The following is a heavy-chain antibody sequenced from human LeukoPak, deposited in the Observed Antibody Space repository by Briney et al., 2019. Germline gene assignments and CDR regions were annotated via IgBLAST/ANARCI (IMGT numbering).Heavy chain of an antibody. CDR1: GGSFSGYY. CDR3: ASRRIVGTSYFDS. J-gene: IGHJ4*02. Sequence: SETLSLTCAVYGGSFSGYYWSWIRQPPGKGLEWIGEINHSGSTNYNPSLKSRVTMSVDTSKNQFSLKLSSVTAADTAVYYCASRRIVGTSYFDSWGQGTLVTVSS. V-gene: IGHV4-34*01. CDR2: INHSGST. D-gene: IGHD1-26*01.